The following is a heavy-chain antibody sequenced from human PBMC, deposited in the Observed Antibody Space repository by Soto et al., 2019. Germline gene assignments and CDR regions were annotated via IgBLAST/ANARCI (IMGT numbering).Heavy chain of an antibody. CDR2: ISYDGSNK. D-gene: IGHD3-3*01. J-gene: IGHJ6*02. CDR1: GFTFSSYA. V-gene: IGHV3-30-3*01. CDR3: ARASGTGDFWSGTYPYGMDV. Sequence: GGSLRLSCGASGFTFSSYAMHWVRQAPGKGVEWVAVISYDGSNKYYADSVKGRFTISRDNSKNTLYLQMNSLRAEDTAVYYWARASGTGDFWSGTYPYGMDVWGQRTTVTGS.